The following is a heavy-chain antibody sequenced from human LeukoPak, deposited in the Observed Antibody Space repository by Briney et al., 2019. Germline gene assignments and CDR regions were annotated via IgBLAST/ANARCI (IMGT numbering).Heavy chain of an antibody. D-gene: IGHD3-3*01. CDR1: GFTFSSYA. Sequence: GGSLRLSCAASGFTFSSYAMSWVRQVPGKGLDWVSVISGSGGTTNYADSVKGRFTISRDNSKNTLYLQMNSLSAEDTAVYYCAKHGTDYDFWSGQYYFDYWGQGTLVTVSS. J-gene: IGHJ4*02. CDR3: AKHGTDYDFWSGQYYFDY. V-gene: IGHV3-23*01. CDR2: ISGSGGTT.